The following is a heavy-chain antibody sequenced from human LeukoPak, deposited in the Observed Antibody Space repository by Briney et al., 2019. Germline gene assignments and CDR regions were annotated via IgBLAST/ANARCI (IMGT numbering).Heavy chain of an antibody. CDR1: GYTLTVYY. D-gene: IGHD6-13*01. J-gene: IGHJ6*02. V-gene: IGHV1-69*13. Sequence: SVKVSCKASGYTLTVYYIHWVRQAPGQGLEWMGGIIPIFGTANYAQKFQGRVTITADESTSTAYMELSSLRSEDTAVYYCARGAWQQLDYGMDVWGQGTTVTVSS. CDR3: ARGAWQQLDYGMDV. CDR2: IIPIFGTA.